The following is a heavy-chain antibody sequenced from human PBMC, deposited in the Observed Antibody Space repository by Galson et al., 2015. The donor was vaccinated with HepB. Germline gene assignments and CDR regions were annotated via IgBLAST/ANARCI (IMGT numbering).Heavy chain of an antibody. Sequence: SVKVPCKASGYTFSSYSITWVRQAPGQGLEWMGWISAYDRDTNYAQKFQGRVTMTTDTSTSTAYMELRSLRSDDTAVYFCARGALVVVVGATQNNWFDPWGQGTLVTVSS. V-gene: IGHV1-18*01. CDR2: ISAYDRDT. J-gene: IGHJ5*02. CDR3: ARGALVVVVGATQNNWFDP. CDR1: GYTFSSYS. D-gene: IGHD2-15*01.